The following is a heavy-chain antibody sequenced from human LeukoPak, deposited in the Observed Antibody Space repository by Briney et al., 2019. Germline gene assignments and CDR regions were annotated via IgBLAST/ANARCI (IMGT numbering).Heavy chain of an antibody. CDR3: AKPTRGSGSFLIDY. J-gene: IGHJ4*02. V-gene: IGHV3-33*06. Sequence: GGSLRPSCAASGFTSSNYGMHWVRQAPGKGLEWVAVIWYDGSYKYYVDSVKGRFTISRDNSKNTLYLQMNSLRAEDTAVYYCAKPTRGSGSFLIDYWGQGTLVTVSS. CDR2: IWYDGSYK. CDR1: GFTSSNYG. D-gene: IGHD1-26*01.